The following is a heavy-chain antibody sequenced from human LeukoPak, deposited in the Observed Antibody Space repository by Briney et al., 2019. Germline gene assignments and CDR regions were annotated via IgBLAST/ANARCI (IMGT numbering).Heavy chain of an antibody. Sequence: SETLSLTCTVSGGSISSYYWSWIRQPPGKGLEWIGRIYTSGSTNYNPSLKSRVTMSVDTSKNQFSLKLSSVTAADTAVYYCARDMRDSSGYYNTRYYFDYWGQGTLVTVSS. CDR1: GGSISSYY. V-gene: IGHV4-4*07. J-gene: IGHJ4*02. D-gene: IGHD3-22*01. CDR3: ARDMRDSSGYYNTRYYFDY. CDR2: IYTSGST.